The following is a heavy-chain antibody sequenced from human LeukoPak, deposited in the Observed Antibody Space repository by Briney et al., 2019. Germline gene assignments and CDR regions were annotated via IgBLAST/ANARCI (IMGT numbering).Heavy chain of an antibody. Sequence: SETLSLTCTVSGGSISSYYWSWIRQPPGKGLEWIGYIYYSRSTNYNPSLKSRVTISVDTSKNQFSLKLSSVTAADTAVYYCARDTAMAGFDPWGQGTLVTVSS. J-gene: IGHJ5*02. V-gene: IGHV4-59*01. CDR1: GGSISSYY. CDR2: IYYSRST. CDR3: ARDTAMAGFDP. D-gene: IGHD5-18*01.